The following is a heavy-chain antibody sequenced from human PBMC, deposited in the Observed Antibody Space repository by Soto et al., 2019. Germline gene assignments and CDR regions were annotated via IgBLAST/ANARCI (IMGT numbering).Heavy chain of an antibody. Sequence: GVSLRLSCEASGFNFRNFNMIWVRQAPGKGLEWVSSVSGSSSYIYYADSVKGRFTVSRDNANNLVFLQMNGLRPEDTAMYYCARDLRGHYGPWGQGPMVPDSS. J-gene: IGHJ4*03. CDR1: GFNFRNFN. CDR2: VSGSSSYI. D-gene: IGHD4-17*01. CDR3: ARDLRGHYGP. V-gene: IGHV3-21*06.